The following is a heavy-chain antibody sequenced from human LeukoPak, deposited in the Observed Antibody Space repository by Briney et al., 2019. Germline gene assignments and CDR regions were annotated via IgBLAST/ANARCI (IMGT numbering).Heavy chain of an antibody. Sequence: SQTLSLTCTVSGGSISSGSYYWSWIRQPAGKGLEWIGRIYTSGSTNYNPSLKSRVTISVDTSKNQFSLKLSSVTAADTAVYYCARDRLYEDTAMDYYYYMDVWGKGTTVTVSS. CDR3: ARDRLYEDTAMDYYYYMDV. CDR2: IYTSGST. V-gene: IGHV4-61*02. J-gene: IGHJ6*03. CDR1: GGSISSGSYY. D-gene: IGHD5-18*01.